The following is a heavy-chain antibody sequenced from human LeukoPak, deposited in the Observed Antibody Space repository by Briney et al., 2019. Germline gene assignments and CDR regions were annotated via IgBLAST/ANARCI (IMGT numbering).Heavy chain of an antibody. CDR1: GFTFSNSA. J-gene: IGHJ4*02. CDR3: AKGALRSCSVRTCYPLDS. V-gene: IGHV3-23*01. D-gene: IGHD2-15*01. CDR2: ITDRGAYT. Sequence: GGSLGLSCVASGFTFSNSAMSWVRQAPGKGLEGVSAITDRGAYTYYADSVKGRFTISRDNSKDTLYLQMASLRAEDTAVYYCAKGALRSCSVRTCYPLDSWGPGTLVTVSS.